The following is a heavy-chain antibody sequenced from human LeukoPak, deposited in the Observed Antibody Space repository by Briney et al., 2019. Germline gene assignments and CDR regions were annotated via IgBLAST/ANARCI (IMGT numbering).Heavy chain of an antibody. CDR1: GFTVITND. D-gene: IGHD1-14*01. J-gene: IGHJ4*02. CDR2: LYSDGNT. CDR3: ARGVEPLAANTLAY. Sequence: GGSLRLSCAASGFTVITNDMTWVRQAPGKGLEWVSVLYSDGNTKYADSVQDRFAISRDNSKNTLYLEMNSLSPDDTAVYYCARGVEPLAANTLAYWGQGTLVTVSS. V-gene: IGHV3-53*01.